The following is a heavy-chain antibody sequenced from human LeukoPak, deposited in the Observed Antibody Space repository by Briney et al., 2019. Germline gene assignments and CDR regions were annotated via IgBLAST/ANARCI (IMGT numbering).Heavy chain of an antibody. CDR2: IGHTGSIT. CDR1: AFTVSGNY. CDR3: VRDGAVVTSGSYPWRYFQY. J-gene: IGHJ1*01. D-gene: IGHD3-10*01. Sequence: GGSLSLSCAASAFTVSGNYMSWVRHAPGKGLEWVSYIGHTGSITDYADAVKGRFTISRDNAKNSLYLQMNTLRAEDTAVYYCVRDGAVVTSGSYPWRYFQYWGQGTLVTVSS. V-gene: IGHV3-11*04.